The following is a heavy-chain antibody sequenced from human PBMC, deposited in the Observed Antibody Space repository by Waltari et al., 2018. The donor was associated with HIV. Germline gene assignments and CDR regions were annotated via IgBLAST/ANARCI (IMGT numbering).Heavy chain of an antibody. CDR1: GFPFSTYG. Sequence: VPLVESGAALVNHGGTLSLSCTVSGFPFSTYGMTWVRQAPGKGLEWVSLISSSSIYIYYADSVKGRFTISRDNAKNSLYLQMNSLRAEDTAVYYCARWKYYYHSSGYYDNLPFDYWGQGTLVTVSS. V-gene: IGHV3-21*01. CDR3: ARWKYYYHSSGYYDNLPFDY. D-gene: IGHD3-22*01. CDR2: ISSSSIYI. J-gene: IGHJ4*02.